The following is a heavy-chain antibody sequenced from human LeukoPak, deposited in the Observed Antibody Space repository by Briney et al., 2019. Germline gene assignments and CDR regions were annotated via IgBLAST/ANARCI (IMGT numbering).Heavy chain of an antibody. D-gene: IGHD4-17*01. CDR2: ISSSSSTI. CDR1: GFTFSSYS. CDR3: AKDGGDYGDYM. V-gene: IGHV3-48*01. Sequence: GGSLRLSCAASGFTFSSYSMNWVRQAPGKGLEWVSYISSSSSTIYYADSVKGRFTISRDNSKNTLYLQMNSLRAEDTAVYYCAKDGGDYGDYMWGQGTLVTVSS. J-gene: IGHJ4*02.